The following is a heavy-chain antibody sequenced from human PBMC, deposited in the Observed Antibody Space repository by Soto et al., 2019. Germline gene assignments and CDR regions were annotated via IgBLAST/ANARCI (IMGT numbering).Heavy chain of an antibody. CDR3: TTRITATGAFDI. J-gene: IGHJ3*02. CDR2: IRREVDGGTI. V-gene: IGHV3-15*01. CDR1: GFTFSNYW. D-gene: IGHD6-25*01. Sequence: EVQLVESGGGLVKPGESLRLSCAASGFTFSNYWMSWVRQAPGKGLEWVGRIRREVDGGTIEYAAPVKGRFSISRDDSKHTLYLQMNSLKTEDTAVYYCTTRITATGAFDIWGQGTVVTVSS.